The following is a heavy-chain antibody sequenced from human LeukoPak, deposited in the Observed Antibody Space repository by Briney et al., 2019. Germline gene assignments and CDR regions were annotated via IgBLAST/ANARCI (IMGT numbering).Heavy chain of an antibody. J-gene: IGHJ4*02. CDR1: GGSISSGGYS. CDR2: IYHSGST. D-gene: IGHD5-18*01. Sequence: PSHPLSLTCAVSGGSISSGGYSWSWTRQPPGKGLEGIGYIYHSGSTYYNQSLKSRVTISVDRSKNQLSLKLSSVAAADTAVYYCARVELGYSYGAYFDYWGQGTLVTVSS. V-gene: IGHV4-30-2*01. CDR3: ARVELGYSYGAYFDY.